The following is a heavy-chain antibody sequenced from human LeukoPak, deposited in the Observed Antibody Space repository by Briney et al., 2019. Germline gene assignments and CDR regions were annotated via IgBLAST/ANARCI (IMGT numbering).Heavy chain of an antibody. J-gene: IGHJ4*02. CDR3: ARHGCSGGSCYSVDY. CDR2: IYYSGST. CDR1: GGSISSSGYY. Sequence: SETLSLTCTVSGGSISSSGYYWGWIRQPPGKGLEWIGSIYYSGSTYYNPSLKSRVTISVDTSKNQFSLKLSSVTAADTAVYYCARHGCSGGSCYSVDYWGQGTLVTVSS. D-gene: IGHD2-15*01. V-gene: IGHV4-39*01.